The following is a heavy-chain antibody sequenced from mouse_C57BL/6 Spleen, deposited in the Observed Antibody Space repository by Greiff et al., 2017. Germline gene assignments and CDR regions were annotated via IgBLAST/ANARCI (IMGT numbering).Heavy chain of an antibody. CDR2: IHPNSGST. CDR1: GYTFTSYW. V-gene: IGHV1-64*01. J-gene: IGHJ4*01. CDR3: ARSLIYYGNYDAMDY. D-gene: IGHD2-1*01. Sequence: VQLQQPGAELVKPGASVKLSCKASGYTFTSYWMHWVKQRPGQGLEWIGMIHPNSGSTNYNEKFKSKATLTVDKSSSTAYMQLSSLTSEDSAVYYCARSLIYYGNYDAMDYWGQGTSVTVSS.